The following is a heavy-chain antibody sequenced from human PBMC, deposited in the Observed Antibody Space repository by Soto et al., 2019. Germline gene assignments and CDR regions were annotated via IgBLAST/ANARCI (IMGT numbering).Heavy chain of an antibody. CDR1: GGSISSSNYY. CDR2: IYYSGST. CDR3: ARQRSTYYDFWSGYQPFDY. D-gene: IGHD3-3*01. Sequence: QLQLQESGPGLVKPSETLSLTCTVSGGSISSSNYYWGWIRQPPGKGLEWIGSIYYSGSTYYNPCLKSRVTISVDTSKNQFSLKLSSVTAADTAVYYCARQRSTYYDFWSGYQPFDYWGQGTLVTVSS. V-gene: IGHV4-39*01. J-gene: IGHJ4*02.